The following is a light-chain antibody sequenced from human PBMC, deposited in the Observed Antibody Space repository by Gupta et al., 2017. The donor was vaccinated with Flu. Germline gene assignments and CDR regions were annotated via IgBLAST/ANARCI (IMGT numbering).Light chain of an antibody. CDR2: DAG. V-gene: IGLV2-14*03. CDR3: ISYSSSSSFV. CDR1: RSDFGDYNH. Sequence: QSALTQPGSVSGSPRQAITISCSGPRSDFGDYNHVPWYQQSPGEAPSLMIFDAGVRPSGVSNLFSGSISGNTASLTISGLQAEDEGDYFYISYSSSSSFVFGSGTKVTVL. J-gene: IGLJ1*01.